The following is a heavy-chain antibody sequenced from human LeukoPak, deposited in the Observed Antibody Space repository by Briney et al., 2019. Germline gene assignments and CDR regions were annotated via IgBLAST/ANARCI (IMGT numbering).Heavy chain of an antibody. CDR3: ARDQGGYGLFDY. D-gene: IGHD5-12*01. Sequence: GASVKVSCKASGYTFTSYYMHWVRQAPGQGLEWMGIINPSGGSTSYAQKFQGRVTMTRDTSTSTVYMELSSLRSEDTAVYHCARDQGGYGLFDYWGQGTLVTVSS. CDR2: INPSGGST. V-gene: IGHV1-46*01. CDR1: GYTFTSYY. J-gene: IGHJ4*02.